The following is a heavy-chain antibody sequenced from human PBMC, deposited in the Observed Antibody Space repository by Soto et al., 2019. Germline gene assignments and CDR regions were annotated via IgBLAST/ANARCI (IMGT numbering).Heavy chain of an antibody. J-gene: IGHJ5*02. Sequence: PGGSLRLSCSASGFTFSEYSMHWVRQAPGKGLQYVSTISSDGDITYYADSVKGRFTISRDNSKNTLYLQMNSLRPEDTAVYYCVKVSTFYDILTGYYSTNFFDPWGQGTLVTV. V-gene: IGHV3-64D*06. CDR2: ISSDGDIT. CDR3: VKVSTFYDILTGYYSTNFFDP. CDR1: GFTFSEYS. D-gene: IGHD3-9*01.